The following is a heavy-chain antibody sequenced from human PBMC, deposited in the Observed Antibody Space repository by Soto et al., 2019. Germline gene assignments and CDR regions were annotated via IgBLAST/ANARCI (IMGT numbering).Heavy chain of an antibody. J-gene: IGHJ4*02. CDR1: GDSVSSNSAA. CDR3: AWGSGSLNY. CDR2: TYYRSKWYN. Sequence: SETVYRTCAISGDSVSSNSAAWNWIRQSPSRGLEWLGRTYYRSKWYNEYAVSVKSRITINPETSKSQFSLHLNSVTPEDTAVYYCAWGSGSLNYWGQGSLVTVSS. V-gene: IGHV6-1*01. D-gene: IGHD3-10*01.